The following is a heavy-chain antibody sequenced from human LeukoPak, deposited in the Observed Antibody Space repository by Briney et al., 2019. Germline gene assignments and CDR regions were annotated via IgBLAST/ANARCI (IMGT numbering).Heavy chain of an antibody. CDR1: GFTFSGYW. J-gene: IGHJ4*02. CDR3: ARIGGWFGNDY. CDR2: IKPEGSEK. V-gene: IGHV3-7*05. D-gene: IGHD3-10*01. Sequence: PGRSLRLSCAASGFTFSGYWMSWVRQAPGKGLEWLANIKPEGSEKYYVDSVKGRFTISRDNAENSLYLQMNSLRAEDTAVYYCARIGGWFGNDYWGQGTLVTVSS.